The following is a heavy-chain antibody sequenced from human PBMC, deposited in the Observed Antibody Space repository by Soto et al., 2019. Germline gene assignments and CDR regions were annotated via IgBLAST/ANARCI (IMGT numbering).Heavy chain of an antibody. CDR3: ATVVGLGRYYFDV. CDR1: GQKVTELS. V-gene: IGHV1-24*01. Sequence: GGAVKDSCKVSGQKVTELSIYWMGQSPGTGLECVGGFDPKDGLPVYAQNFEGRVTMTEDASTDTAFVEVENLRSEDTAVYFCATVVGLGRYYFDVWGQGSLVTVSS. D-gene: IGHD3-9*01. J-gene: IGHJ4*02. CDR2: FDPKDGLP.